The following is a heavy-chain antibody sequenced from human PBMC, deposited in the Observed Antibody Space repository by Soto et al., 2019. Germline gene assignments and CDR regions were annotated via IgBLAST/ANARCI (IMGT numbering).Heavy chain of an antibody. D-gene: IGHD6-19*01. Sequence: ASVKVSCKVSGYTLTQLSMDWVRQAPGKGLEWMGGFDPEDGETIYAQKFQGRVTMTEDTSTDTAYMELSSLRSEDTAVYYCATAGQWLVHKYFQHWGQGTLVTVSS. CDR2: FDPEDGET. CDR3: ATAGQWLVHKYFQH. CDR1: GYTLTQLS. V-gene: IGHV1-24*01. J-gene: IGHJ1*01.